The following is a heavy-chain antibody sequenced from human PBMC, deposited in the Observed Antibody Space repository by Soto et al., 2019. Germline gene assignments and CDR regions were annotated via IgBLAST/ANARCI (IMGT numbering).Heavy chain of an antibody. D-gene: IGHD2-15*01. J-gene: IGHJ4*02. CDR2: IKSKTDGGTT. CDR3: TPLGYYSGGTYYSLDY. Sequence: EVQLVESGGGLVKPGYSLRLSCAASGFTFINAWMNWVRQAPGKGLEWVGRIKSKTDGGTTDYAAPVKGRFTISRDDSRXIMYLQMNSLKTEDTAVYYCTPLGYYSGGTYYSLDYWGPGTLVTVSS. V-gene: IGHV3-15*07. CDR1: GFTFINAW.